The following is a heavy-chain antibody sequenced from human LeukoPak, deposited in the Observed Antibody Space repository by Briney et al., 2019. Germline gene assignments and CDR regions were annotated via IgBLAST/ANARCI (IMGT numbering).Heavy chain of an antibody. Sequence: GGSLRLSCAASGFTSKFPFSYYGMQWVRQAPGKGLEWVAVIWYGGSNKYYADSVKGRFTISRDNSKNTLYLQMNSLRAEDTAVYYCAKATGGAARAYYYYYMDVWGKGTTVTVSS. CDR1: GFTSKFPFSYYG. CDR3: AKATGGAARAYYYYYMDV. CDR2: IWYGGSNK. V-gene: IGHV3-30*02. D-gene: IGHD1-26*01. J-gene: IGHJ6*03.